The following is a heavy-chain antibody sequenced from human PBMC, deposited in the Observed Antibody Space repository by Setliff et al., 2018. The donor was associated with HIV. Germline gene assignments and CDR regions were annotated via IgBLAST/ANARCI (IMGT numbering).Heavy chain of an antibody. CDR3: ARHSSSGWYSDHDAFDI. J-gene: IGHJ3*02. Sequence: GESLKISCKGSGYRFTNYWIAWVRQMPGKGLEWMGIIYPGDSDTRYSPTFQGQVTISADKSMSTAYLQWNSLKASDTAMYYCARHSSSGWYSDHDAFDIWGQGTMVTVSS. CDR1: GYRFTNYW. CDR2: IYPGDSDT. V-gene: IGHV5-51*01. D-gene: IGHD6-19*01.